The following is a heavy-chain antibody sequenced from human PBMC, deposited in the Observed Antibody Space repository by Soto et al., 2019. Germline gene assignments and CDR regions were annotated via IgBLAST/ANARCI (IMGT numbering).Heavy chain of an antibody. CDR2: IYNDGTYS. Sequence: PGGSLRLSCVASGFNFSYNAMHWVRQSPGKGLVWISRIYNDGTYSDYADSVRGRFTISRDNVNDTLYLQMNNLRAEDSGLYYCTRGPRPISTGTGAYWGQGTQVTVSS. J-gene: IGHJ4*02. CDR3: TRGPRPISTGTGAY. V-gene: IGHV3-74*01. D-gene: IGHD3-10*01. CDR1: GFNFSYNA.